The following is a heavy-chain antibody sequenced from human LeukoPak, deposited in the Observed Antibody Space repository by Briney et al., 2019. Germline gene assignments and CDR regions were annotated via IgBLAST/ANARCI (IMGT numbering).Heavy chain of an antibody. CDR3: ARDRSGYANDAFDF. CDR1: GFTFSDYA. CDR2: LSYGETNK. V-gene: IGHV3-30-3*01. J-gene: IGHJ3*01. D-gene: IGHD3-3*01. Sequence: GGSLRLSCAASGFTFSDYAMHWVRQAPGKGLGWVAVLSYGETNKYYADSVKGRFTISRDNSKNTMFLQMNSLRAEDTAVYHCARDRSGYANDAFDFWGQGTMVTVSS.